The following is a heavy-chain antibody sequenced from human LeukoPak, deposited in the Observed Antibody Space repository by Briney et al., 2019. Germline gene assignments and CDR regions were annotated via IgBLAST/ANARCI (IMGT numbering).Heavy chain of an antibody. CDR1: GFTFSTFA. D-gene: IGHD5-24*01. V-gene: IGHV3-23*01. CDR2: ITATGGST. J-gene: IGHJ4*02. CDR3: ARDLYEATNY. Sequence: PGGSLRLSCAGSGFTFSTFAMSWVRQAPGKGLEWVSAITATGGSTYYADSVKGRFTISRDNSKNTLYLQMNSLKTEDTAVYYCARDLYEATNYWGQGTLVTVSS.